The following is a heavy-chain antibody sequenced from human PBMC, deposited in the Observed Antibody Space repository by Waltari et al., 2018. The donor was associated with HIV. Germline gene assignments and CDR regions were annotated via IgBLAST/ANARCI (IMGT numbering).Heavy chain of an antibody. Sequence: AISGSGGSTYYAESVKGRFTISRDNSKNTLYLQMNSLRAEDTAVYYCARKRGVCSSTSCYSYYFDYWGQGTLVTVSS. V-gene: IGHV3-23*01. CDR2: ISGSGGST. D-gene: IGHD2-2*02. J-gene: IGHJ4*02. CDR3: ARKRGVCSSTSCYSYYFDY.